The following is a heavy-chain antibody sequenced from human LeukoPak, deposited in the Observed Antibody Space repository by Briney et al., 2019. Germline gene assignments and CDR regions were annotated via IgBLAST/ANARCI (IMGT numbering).Heavy chain of an antibody. CDR2: THDSGST. V-gene: IGHV4-59*08. CDR1: GGSISSYY. Sequence: PSETLSLTCTVSGGSISSYYWSWIRQPPGKGLEWIGYTHDSGSTNYNPSLKSRVTISIDTSKNQCSLKLSSVTAADTAVYYCARHGSGYSSNFDYWGQGTLVTVSS. J-gene: IGHJ4*02. D-gene: IGHD3-22*01. CDR3: ARHGSGYSSNFDY.